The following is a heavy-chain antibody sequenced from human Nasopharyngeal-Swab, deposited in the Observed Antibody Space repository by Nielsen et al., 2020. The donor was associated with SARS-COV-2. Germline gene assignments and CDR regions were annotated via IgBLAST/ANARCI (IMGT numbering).Heavy chain of an antibody. CDR3: AKRNYGSGTHLDY. J-gene: IGHJ4*02. D-gene: IGHD3-10*01. Sequence: GESLKISCAASGFTFSSYGMHWVRQAPGKGLEWVAVISYDGSNKYYADSVKGRFTISRDNSKNTLYLQMNSLRAEDTAVYYCAKRNYGSGTHLDYWGQGTLVPFSS. CDR1: GFTFSSYG. V-gene: IGHV3-30*18. CDR2: ISYDGSNK.